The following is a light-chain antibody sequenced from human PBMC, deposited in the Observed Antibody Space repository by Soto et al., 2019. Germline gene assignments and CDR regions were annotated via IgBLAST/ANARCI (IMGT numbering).Light chain of an antibody. CDR2: DAS. CDR3: QQRPNWPPIT. V-gene: IGKV3-11*01. J-gene: IGKJ5*01. Sequence: PGERATLSCRASQSVSSYLAWYQQKPGQAPRLLIYDASNRATGIPARFSGSGSGTDFTLTISSLEPEDFAVYYCQQRPNWPPITFGQGTRLEIK. CDR1: QSVSSY.